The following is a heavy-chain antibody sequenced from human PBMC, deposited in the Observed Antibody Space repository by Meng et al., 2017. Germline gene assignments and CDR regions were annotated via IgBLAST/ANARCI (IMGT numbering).Heavy chain of an antibody. CDR1: GGSFSGYY. Sequence: QVQLQQWGAGLLKPSETLSLTCAVYGGSFSGYYWSWIRQHPGKGLEWIGHIHYSGRTYYNPSLESRVIISVDTSKNQFSLKLNSVTPEDTAVYYCVRDVRGTYFEYWGQGTLVTVSS. CDR3: VRDVRGTYFEY. J-gene: IGHJ4*02. CDR2: IHYSGRT. V-gene: IGHV4-34*01.